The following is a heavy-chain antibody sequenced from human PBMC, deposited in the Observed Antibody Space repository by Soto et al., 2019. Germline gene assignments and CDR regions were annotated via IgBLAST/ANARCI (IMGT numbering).Heavy chain of an antibody. D-gene: IGHD1-26*01. V-gene: IGHV4-4*02. Sequence: QVQLQESGPGLVKPSGTLSLTCAVSGGSISSSSSSYWSWVRQPPGKGLEWIGDIYESGSTNYNPSLTSRVTKSMDKPKNQFSLKVTSVTAADTAVYYCAREVAGIHWYFDLWGRGTLVTVSS. J-gene: IGHJ2*01. CDR2: IYESGST. CDR3: AREVAGIHWYFDL. CDR1: GGSISSSSS.